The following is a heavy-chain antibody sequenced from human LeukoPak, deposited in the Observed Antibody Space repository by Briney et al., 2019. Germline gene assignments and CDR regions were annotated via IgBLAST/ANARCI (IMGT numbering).Heavy chain of an antibody. Sequence: PGGSLRLSCAASGFTFTNYWMIWVRQAPGKGLEWVANINEDGSKKYYVGSVEGRFTISRDNAKNSVFLQMNSLRAEDTAMYYCASSSYSSSSSWGQGTLVTVFS. CDR2: INEDGSKK. CDR3: ASSSYSSSSS. CDR1: GFTFTNYW. J-gene: IGHJ5*02. D-gene: IGHD6-6*01. V-gene: IGHV3-7*01.